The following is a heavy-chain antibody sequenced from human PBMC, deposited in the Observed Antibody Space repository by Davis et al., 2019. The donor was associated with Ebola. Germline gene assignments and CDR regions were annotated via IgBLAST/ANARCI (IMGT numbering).Heavy chain of an antibody. CDR3: ASGSNGWYYYYYGMDV. V-gene: IGHV3-74*01. D-gene: IGHD6-19*01. Sequence: PGGSLRLSCAASGFTFSSYWMHWVRQAPGKGLVWVSRINSDGSSTSYADSVKGRFTISRDNAKNTLYLQMNSLRAEDTAVYYCASGSNGWYYYYYGMDVWGQGTTVTVSS. J-gene: IGHJ6*02. CDR2: INSDGSST. CDR1: GFTFSSYW.